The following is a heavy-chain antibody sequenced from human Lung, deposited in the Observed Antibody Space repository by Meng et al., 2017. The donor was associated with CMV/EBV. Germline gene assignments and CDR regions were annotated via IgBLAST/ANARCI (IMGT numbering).Heavy chain of an antibody. CDR2: IYYSGST. CDR3: ASTNYDFWSGYWRGNFDY. D-gene: IGHD3-3*01. J-gene: IGHJ4*02. Sequence: SXTLSLXCTVSGGSISSSSYYWGWIRQPPGKGLEWIGSIYYSGSTYYNPSLKSRVTISVDTSKNQFSLKLSSVTAADTAVYYWASTNYDFWSGYWRGNFDYWGQGTLVTVSS. CDR1: GGSISSSSYY. V-gene: IGHV4-39*07.